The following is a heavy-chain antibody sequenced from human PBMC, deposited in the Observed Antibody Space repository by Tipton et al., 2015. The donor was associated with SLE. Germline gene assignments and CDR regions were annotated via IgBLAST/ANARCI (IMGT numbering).Heavy chain of an antibody. D-gene: IGHD4-11*01. CDR1: GFTFSNAW. CDR2: IKSKTDGGTT. J-gene: IGHJ6*02. V-gene: IGHV3-15*01. CDR3: TTDPITTVTTGYYYYGMDV. Sequence: SLRLSCAASGFTFSNAWMSWVRQAPGKGLEWVGRIKSKTDGGTTDYAAPVKGRFTISRDDSKNTLYLQMNSLKTEDTAVYYCTTDPITTVTTGYYYYGMDVWGQGTTVTVSS.